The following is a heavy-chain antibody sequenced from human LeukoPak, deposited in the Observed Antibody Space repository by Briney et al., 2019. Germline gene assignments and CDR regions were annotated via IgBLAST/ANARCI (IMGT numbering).Heavy chain of an antibody. Sequence: SVKVSCKSSGGSFSTYTISWVRQAPGQRPEWMGGILPGLPTPNYAQKFQGRVSISADEYTRTAYMELNSLRSDDTAMYYRARSTNYGDGWFGPWGQGTLVTVSS. V-gene: IGHV1-69*16. CDR1: GGSFSTYT. CDR2: ILPGLPTP. CDR3: ARSTNYGDGWFGP. J-gene: IGHJ5*02. D-gene: IGHD4/OR15-4a*01.